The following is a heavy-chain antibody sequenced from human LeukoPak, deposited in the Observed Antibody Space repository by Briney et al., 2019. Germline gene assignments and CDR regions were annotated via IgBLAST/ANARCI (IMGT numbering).Heavy chain of an antibody. CDR1: GFTFSSYW. CDR3: ARHPPYGGSPYYYYMDV. CDR2: INSDGSST. D-gene: IGHD2-15*01. V-gene: IGHV3-74*01. Sequence: GGSLRLSCAASGFTFSSYWMHWVRQAPGKGLVWVSRINSDGSSTSYADSVKGRFTISRDNAKNSLYLQINSLRAEDTAVYYCARHPPYGGSPYYYYMDVWGKGTTVTVSS. J-gene: IGHJ6*03.